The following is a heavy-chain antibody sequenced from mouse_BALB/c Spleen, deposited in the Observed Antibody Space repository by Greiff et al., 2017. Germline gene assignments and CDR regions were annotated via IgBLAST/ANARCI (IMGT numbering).Heavy chain of an antibody. D-gene: IGHD4-1*01. CDR3: ARPQLTGSWFAY. V-gene: IGHV8-8*01. J-gene: IGHJ3*01. CDR2: IWWNDDK. Sequence: QVTLKVSGPGILQPSQTLSLTCSFSGFSLSTSGMSVGWIRQPSGKGLEWLAHIWWNDDKYYNPALKSRLTISKDTSNNQVFLKIASVVTADTATYYCARPQLTGSWFAYWGQGTLVTVSA. CDR1: GFSLSTSGMS.